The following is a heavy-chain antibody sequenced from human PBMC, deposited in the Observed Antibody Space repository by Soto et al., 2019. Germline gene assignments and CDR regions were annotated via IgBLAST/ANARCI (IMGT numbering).Heavy chain of an antibody. CDR3: ASGSRYYYYGMDV. J-gene: IGHJ6*02. Sequence: QVQLQESGPGLVKPSETLSLTCTVSGGSVSSGSYYWSWIRQPPGKGLEWIGYIYYSGSTNYNPSLKSRVTISVDTSKNQCSLKLSSVTAADTAVYYCASGSRYYYYGMDVWGQGTTVTVSS. V-gene: IGHV4-61*01. CDR1: GGSVSSGSYY. CDR2: IYYSGST. D-gene: IGHD1-26*01.